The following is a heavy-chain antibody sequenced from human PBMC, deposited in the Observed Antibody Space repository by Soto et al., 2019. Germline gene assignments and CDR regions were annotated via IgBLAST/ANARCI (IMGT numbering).Heavy chain of an antibody. CDR3: ARGESITMVRGVIIRGGMDV. D-gene: IGHD3-10*01. CDR1: GGSINSGGYY. V-gene: IGHV4-31*03. Sequence: TLSLTCTVSGGSINSGGYYWSWIRQHPGKGLEWSGYIYYSGSTYYNPSLKSRVTISVDTSKNQFSLKLSSVTAADTAVYYCARGESITMVRGVIIRGGMDVWGQGTTVTVSS. J-gene: IGHJ6*02. CDR2: IYYSGST.